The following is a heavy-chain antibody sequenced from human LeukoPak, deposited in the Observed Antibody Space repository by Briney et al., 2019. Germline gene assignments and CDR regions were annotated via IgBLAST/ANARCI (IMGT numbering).Heavy chain of an antibody. D-gene: IGHD2-2*01. CDR2: ISWNSGSI. J-gene: IGHJ4*02. V-gene: IGHV3-9*01. CDR1: GFTFDDYA. CDR3: ARDSSYCSSTSCYPDY. Sequence: PGGSLRLSCAASGFTFDDYAMHWVRQAPGKGLEWVSGISWNSGSIGYADSVKGRFTISRDNAKNSLYLQMNSLRAEDTALYHCARDSSYCSSTSCYPDYWGQGTLVTVSS.